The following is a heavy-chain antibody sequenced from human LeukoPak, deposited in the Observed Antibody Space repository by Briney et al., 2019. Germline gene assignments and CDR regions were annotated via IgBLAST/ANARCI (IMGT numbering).Heavy chain of an antibody. V-gene: IGHV4-38-2*02. CDR1: GYSISSGYY. CDR2: IYHSGST. Sequence: SETLCLTWTVSGYSISSGYYWGWIRQPPGKGLEWIGSIYHSGSTYYNPSLESRVTISVDMSKNQFSLKLSSVTAADTALYYCARRREGHFDYWGQGTLVTVSS. CDR3: ARRREGHFDY. J-gene: IGHJ4*02.